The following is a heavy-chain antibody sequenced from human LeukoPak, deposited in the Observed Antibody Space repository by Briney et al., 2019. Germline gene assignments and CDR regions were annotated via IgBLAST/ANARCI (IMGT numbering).Heavy chain of an antibody. CDR2: ISSTSTYL. CDR3: ARSRTTVTKDALDY. D-gene: IGHD4-17*01. V-gene: IGHV3-21*01. Sequence: GGSLRLSCAASGFTFSNFDMHWVRQAPGKGLEWVSSISSTSTYLYYADSVKGRFTISRDNAKNSLDLQMNSLRAEDTAVYFCARSRTTVTKDALDYWGQGILVTVSS. CDR1: GFTFSNFD. J-gene: IGHJ4*02.